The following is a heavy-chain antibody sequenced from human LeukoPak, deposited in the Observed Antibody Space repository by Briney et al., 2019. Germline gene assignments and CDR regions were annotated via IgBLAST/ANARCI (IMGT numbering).Heavy chain of an antibody. J-gene: IGHJ6*02. CDR3: ARDQGVEMATIEYYSMDV. Sequence: SETLSLTCTVSGGSISSGGYYWSWIRQHPGKGLEWIGYIYYSGSTYYNPSLKSRVTISVDTSKNQFSLKLSSVTAADTAVYYCARDQGVEMATIEYYSMDVWGQGTTVTVSS. CDR2: IYYSGST. V-gene: IGHV4-31*03. CDR1: GGSISSGGYY. D-gene: IGHD5-24*01.